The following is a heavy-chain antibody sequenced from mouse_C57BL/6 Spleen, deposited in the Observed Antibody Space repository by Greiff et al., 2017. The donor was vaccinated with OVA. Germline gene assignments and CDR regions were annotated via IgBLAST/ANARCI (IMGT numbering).Heavy chain of an antibody. D-gene: IGHD1-1*01. CDR2: ISDGGSYT. CDR1: GFTFSSYA. Sequence: EVKLMESGGGLVKPGGSLKLSCAASGFTFSSYAMSWVRQIPEKRLEWVATISDGGSYTYYPDNVKGRFTISRDNAKNNLYLQMSHLKSEDTAMYYCARDTTVVAYYAMDYWGQGTSVTVSS. V-gene: IGHV5-4*01. CDR3: ARDTTVVAYYAMDY. J-gene: IGHJ4*01.